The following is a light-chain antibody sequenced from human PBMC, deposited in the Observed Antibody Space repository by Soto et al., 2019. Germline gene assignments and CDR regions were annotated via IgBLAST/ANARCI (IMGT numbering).Light chain of an antibody. J-gene: IGKJ1*01. Sequence: EIVLTQSPGTLSLSPGERATLSCRATESVDSNYLAWYQQKPGQAPRLLIYGAASRATGTPDRFSGSGSGTDFILTISRLVPEDSAVYYCQQYSDSPQTFGQGTKVEIK. CDR3: QQYSDSPQT. V-gene: IGKV3-20*01. CDR2: GAA. CDR1: ESVDSNY.